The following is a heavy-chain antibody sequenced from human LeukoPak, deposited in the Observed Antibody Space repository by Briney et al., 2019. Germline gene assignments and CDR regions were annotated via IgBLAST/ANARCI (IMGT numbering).Heavy chain of an antibody. V-gene: IGHV3-53*01. CDR3: AREGCRRDTSCYRGAFDI. CDR2: LYSGGST. D-gene: IGHD2-2*01. Sequence: GGSLRLSCAASGFIVSSKYMSWVRQAPGKGLEWVSVLYSGGSTYYADSVKGRFTISRDNSKNTLYLQMNSLRAEDTAVYYCAREGCRRDTSCYRGAFDIWGQGTMVTVSS. CDR1: GFIVSSKY. J-gene: IGHJ3*02.